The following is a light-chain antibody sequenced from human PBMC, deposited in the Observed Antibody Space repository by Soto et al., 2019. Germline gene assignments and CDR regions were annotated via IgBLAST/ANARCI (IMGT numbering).Light chain of an antibody. CDR1: SSDVGDYNR. Sequence: QSVLTQPPSVSGSPGQSITISCTGTSSDVGDYNRVSWYQHHPGKAPKLMIFEVTNRPSGISDRFSGFKSGSTASLTISELQPDDEADYYCISFTPSTTTHWVFGGGTEITVL. CDR3: ISFTPSTTTHWV. CDR2: EVT. J-gene: IGLJ3*02. V-gene: IGLV2-14*01.